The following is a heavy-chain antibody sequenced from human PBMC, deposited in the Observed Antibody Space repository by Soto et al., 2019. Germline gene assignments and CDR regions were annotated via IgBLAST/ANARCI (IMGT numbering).Heavy chain of an antibody. J-gene: IGHJ4*02. CDR3: ARDTGRRPSNFDY. D-gene: IGHD4-17*01. CDR2: ISYDGSNK. V-gene: IGHV3-30-3*01. CDR1: GFTFSSYA. Sequence: QVQLVESGGGVVQPGRSLRLSCAASGFTFSSYAMHWVRQAPGKGLEWVAVISYDGSNKYYADSVKGRFTISRDNSKNTLYLQMNRLRAEDTAVYYCARDTGRRPSNFDYWGQGTLVTVSS.